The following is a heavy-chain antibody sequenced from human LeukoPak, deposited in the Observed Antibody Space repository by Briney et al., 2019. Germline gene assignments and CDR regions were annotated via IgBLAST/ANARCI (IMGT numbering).Heavy chain of an antibody. J-gene: IGHJ4*02. D-gene: IGHD6-19*01. CDR2: IPYDGSKK. CDR1: GFTSRDYA. CDR3: ARGSLKWLVCHPLDY. Sequence: PGRSLRLSCAASGFTSRDYAMHWVRQAPGNRLEWVAVIPYDGSKKDYADSVKGRFTISRDSSTNTLYLQMNSLRPEDTGVYYCARGSLKWLVCHPLDYWGQGTLVTVYS. V-gene: IGHV3-30*04.